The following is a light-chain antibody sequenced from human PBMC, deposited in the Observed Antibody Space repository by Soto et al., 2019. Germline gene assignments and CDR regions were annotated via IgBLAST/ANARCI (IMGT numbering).Light chain of an antibody. J-gene: IGKJ1*01. CDR2: WAS. CDR3: QQYYSNPRT. Sequence: DIVMTQSPDSLAVALGERATINCKSSQSILYSANNKNYLAWYQKKPGQPPKLLISWASTRESGGVPDRFSGSGSGTDFTLTISSLQAEDVAVYYCQQYYSNPRTFGQGTKVEIK. V-gene: IGKV4-1*01. CDR1: QSILYSANNKNY.